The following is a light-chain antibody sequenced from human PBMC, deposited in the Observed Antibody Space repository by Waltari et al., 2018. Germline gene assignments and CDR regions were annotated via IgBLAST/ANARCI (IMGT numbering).Light chain of an antibody. Sequence: QSALTPPASVSGSPGQSITIPCTGSSRDVGSYNLVSWYQHHPGTAPKLMIYEVSKRASGVSNRLSGSKSGNTASLTISGLQAEDEADYYCCSYAGSSTFFGTGTKVTVL. CDR2: EVS. J-gene: IGLJ1*01. V-gene: IGLV2-23*02. CDR1: SRDVGSYNL. CDR3: CSYAGSSTF.